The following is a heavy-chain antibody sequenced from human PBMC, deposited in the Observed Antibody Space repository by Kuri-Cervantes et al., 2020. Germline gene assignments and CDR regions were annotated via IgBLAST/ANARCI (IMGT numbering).Heavy chain of an antibody. D-gene: IGHD5-12*01. V-gene: IGHV3-23*01. CDR3: AKGPSDSHYWGFDP. Sequence: GGSLRLSCAASGFTFSSYAMTWVRQSSVKGLEWVSTISTAGGSTYYTDSVKGRFSISRDNSKNTLYLQMNSLRAEDTAVYYCAKGPSDSHYWGFDPWGQGALVTVSS. CDR1: GFTFSSYA. CDR2: ISTAGGST. J-gene: IGHJ5*02.